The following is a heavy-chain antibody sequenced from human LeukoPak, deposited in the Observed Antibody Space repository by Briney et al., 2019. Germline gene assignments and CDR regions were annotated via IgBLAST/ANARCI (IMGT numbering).Heavy chain of an antibody. V-gene: IGHV3-23*01. CDR1: GFTLRSYA. CDR2: ISGSGGST. J-gene: IGHJ4*02. Sequence: GGSLRLSCAASGFTLRSYAMSWVRQAPGKGLEWVSAISGSGGSTYYADSVKGRFTISRDNSKNTLYLEVISLTAEDTAVYYCAKDDAWLRFGEWSQGTLVTVSS. CDR3: AKDDAWLRFGE. D-gene: IGHD3-10*01.